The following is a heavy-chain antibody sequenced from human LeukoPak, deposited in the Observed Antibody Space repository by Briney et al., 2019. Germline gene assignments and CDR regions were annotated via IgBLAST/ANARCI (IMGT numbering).Heavy chain of an antibody. CDR2: IKADGSEK. Sequence: PGGSLRLSCAASQLTFSHYWMSWVRQAPGKGLEWVAHIKADGSEKYYVDSVKGRFTISRDNAKNSLYLQMNSLRVEDTAAYYCVKDRGEWGQGTLVTVSS. J-gene: IGHJ4*02. V-gene: IGHV3-7*01. D-gene: IGHD3-16*01. CDR1: QLTFSHYW. CDR3: VKDRGE.